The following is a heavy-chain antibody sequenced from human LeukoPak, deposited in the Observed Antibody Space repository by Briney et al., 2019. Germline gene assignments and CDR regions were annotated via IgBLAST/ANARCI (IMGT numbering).Heavy chain of an antibody. Sequence: SETLSLTCTVSGGSISSSSYYWGWIRQPPGKGLEWIGSIYYSGSTYYNPSLKSRVTISVDTSKNQFSLKLSSVTAADTAVYYCHSETVLENFDYWGQGTLVTVSS. CDR3: HSETVLENFDY. CDR1: GGSISSSSYY. D-gene: IGHD1-1*01. V-gene: IGHV4-39*01. J-gene: IGHJ4*02. CDR2: IYYSGST.